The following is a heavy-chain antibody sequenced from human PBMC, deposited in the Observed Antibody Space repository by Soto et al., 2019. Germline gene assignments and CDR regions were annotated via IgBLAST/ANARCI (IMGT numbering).Heavy chain of an antibody. Sequence: SSETLSLTCTVSGGSISSGGYFWSWIRQPPGKGLEWIGNIFYSGTTYYNPSLKGRVTISVDTSKNQFSLKLSSVTAADTAVYFCARGVLYWGQGTLVTVSS. V-gene: IGHV4-31*03. D-gene: IGHD1-1*01. CDR1: GGSISSGGYF. J-gene: IGHJ4*02. CDR3: ARGVLY. CDR2: IFYSGTT.